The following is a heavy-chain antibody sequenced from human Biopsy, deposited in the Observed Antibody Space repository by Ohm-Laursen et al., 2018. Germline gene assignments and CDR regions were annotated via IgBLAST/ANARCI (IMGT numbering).Heavy chain of an antibody. CDR3: AGRPWPNAFDI. CDR1: GGSVSSGSYY. Sequence: SETLSLTCTVSGGSVSSGSYYWSWIRQPPGKGLEWIGYIYYSGRTNYNPSLKSRVTISVDTSRNQFSLKLSSVTAADTAVYYCAGRPWPNAFDIWGQGTMVTVSS. J-gene: IGHJ3*02. CDR2: IYYSGRT. V-gene: IGHV4-61*01. D-gene: IGHD5-12*01.